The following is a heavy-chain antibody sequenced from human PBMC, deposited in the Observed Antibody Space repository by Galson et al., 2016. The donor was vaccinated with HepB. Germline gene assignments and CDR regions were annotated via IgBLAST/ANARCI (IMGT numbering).Heavy chain of an antibody. J-gene: IGHJ4*02. D-gene: IGHD3-9*01. V-gene: IGHV3-7*03. CDR1: GFTFGSNW. CDR3: ARNLLFDWLSRADFDY. CDR2: IKQSGSEK. Sequence: SLRLSCAGSGFTFGSNWMTWVRQAPGKGLEWVANIKQSGSEKYYVDSVKGRFTISRDNAKNSLYLQMNSLRAEDTAVYYCARNLLFDWLSRADFDYWGQGTLVTVSS.